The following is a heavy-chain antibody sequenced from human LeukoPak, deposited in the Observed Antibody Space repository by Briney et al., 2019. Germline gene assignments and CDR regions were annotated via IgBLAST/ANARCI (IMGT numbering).Heavy chain of an antibody. V-gene: IGHV4-61*01. Sequence: SETLSLTCTVSGYSISSGYYWGWIRQPPGKGLEWIGSIYYSGSTNYNPSLKSRVTISVDTSKNQFSLKLSSVTAADTAVYYCAIHDYGDFCFDHWGQGTLVTVSS. CDR2: IYYSGST. CDR1: GYSISSGYY. J-gene: IGHJ4*02. CDR3: AIHDYGDFCFDH. D-gene: IGHD4-17*01.